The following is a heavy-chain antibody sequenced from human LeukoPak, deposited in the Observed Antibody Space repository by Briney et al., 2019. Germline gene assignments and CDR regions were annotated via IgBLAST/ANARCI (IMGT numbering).Heavy chain of an antibody. D-gene: IGHD6-13*01. CDR1: GGSISSYY. Sequence: SETLSLTCTVSGGSISSYYWSWIRQPPGKGLEWIGYIYYSGSTNYNPSLKSRVTISVDTSKNQFSLKLSSVTAADTAVYYCARHSLYRSSPRPLNFDYWGQGTLVTVSS. V-gene: IGHV4-59*08. CDR2: IYYSGST. J-gene: IGHJ4*02. CDR3: ARHSLYRSSPRPLNFDY.